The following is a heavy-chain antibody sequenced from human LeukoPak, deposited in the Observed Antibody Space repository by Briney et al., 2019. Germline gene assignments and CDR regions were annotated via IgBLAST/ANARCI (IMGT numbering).Heavy chain of an antibody. V-gene: IGHV3-30-3*01. Sequence: PGGSLRLSCAASGFTFSSYAMHWVRQAPGKGLEWVAVISYDGSNKYYADSVKGRFTISRDNSKNTLYLQMNSLRAEDTAVYYCAKEPSRSTGGGYWGQGTLVTVSS. J-gene: IGHJ4*02. CDR2: ISYDGSNK. CDR1: GFTFSSYA. CDR3: AKEPSRSTGGGY. D-gene: IGHD4-11*01.